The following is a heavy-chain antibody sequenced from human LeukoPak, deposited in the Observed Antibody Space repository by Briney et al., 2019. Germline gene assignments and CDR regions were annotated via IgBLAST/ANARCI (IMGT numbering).Heavy chain of an antibody. V-gene: IGHV4-34*01. D-gene: IGHD6-19*01. CDR3: ARGRRRYSSGWYLPY. Sequence: PSETLSLTCAVYGVSFSGYYWSWNRQPPGKGLEWIGELNHSGSTNYNPSLKSRVTISVDTSKNQFSRKLSSVTAADTAVYYCARGRRRYSSGWYLPYWGQGTLVTVSS. CDR2: LNHSGST. CDR1: GVSFSGYY. J-gene: IGHJ4*02.